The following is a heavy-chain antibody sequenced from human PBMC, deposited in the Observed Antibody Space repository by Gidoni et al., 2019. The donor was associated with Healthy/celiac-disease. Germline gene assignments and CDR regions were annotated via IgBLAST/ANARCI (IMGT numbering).Heavy chain of an antibody. J-gene: IGHJ2*01. CDR3: ARRVTTGWYFDL. Sequence: LEWVASMSSISSYIYYADSVKGRFTISRDNAKNSLYLKMNSLRAEDTAVYYCARRVTTGWYFDLWGRGTLVTVSS. CDR2: MSSISSYI. D-gene: IGHD4-17*01. V-gene: IGHV3-21*01.